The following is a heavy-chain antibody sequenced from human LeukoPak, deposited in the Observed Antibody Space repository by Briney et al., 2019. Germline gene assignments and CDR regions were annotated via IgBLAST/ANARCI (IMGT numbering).Heavy chain of an antibody. CDR1: GFTFSGNH. D-gene: IGHD5-24*01. CDR2: IYSDGVT. J-gene: IGHJ4*02. V-gene: IGHV3-66*02. CDR3: ARDPRDGYGHFDY. Sequence: GGSLRLSCVVSGFTFSGNHMNWVRQAPGKGLEWVSVIYSDGVTYYADSVKGRFTISRDSSRNTLSLQMNSLKPEDTAVYYCARDPRDGYGHFDYWGQGTLVTVSS.